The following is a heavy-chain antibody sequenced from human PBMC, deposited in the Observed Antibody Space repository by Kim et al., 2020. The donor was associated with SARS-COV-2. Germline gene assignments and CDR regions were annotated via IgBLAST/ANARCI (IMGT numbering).Heavy chain of an antibody. Sequence: SGPTLVNPTQTLTLTCTFSGFSLSTSGVGLGWIRQPPGKALEWLALFYWDDDKLYNPSLKNRLTFTRDTSKNQVVLTMTNMDPVDTATYYCAHSPLQTTETNFWFDPWGQGTLVTVSS. CDR3: AHSPLQTTETNFWFDP. CDR1: GFSLSTSGVG. D-gene: IGHD4-17*01. CDR2: FYWDDDK. V-gene: IGHV2-5*02. J-gene: IGHJ5*02.